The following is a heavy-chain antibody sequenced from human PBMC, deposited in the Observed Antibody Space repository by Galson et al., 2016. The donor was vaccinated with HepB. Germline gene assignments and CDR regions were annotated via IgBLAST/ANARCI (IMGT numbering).Heavy chain of an antibody. V-gene: IGHV3-7*01. CDR2: IKQGGSEK. CDR1: GFTFSTYW. J-gene: IGHJ4*02. Sequence: SLRLSCAASGFTFSTYWMSWVRQAPGKGLEWVANIKQGGSEKYYVESVRGRFTISRDNAKNSLFLQMNSLRAEDTAVYYCARDRRGSGWYIDYWGQGTLVTVSS. CDR3: ARDRRGSGWYIDY. D-gene: IGHD6-19*01.